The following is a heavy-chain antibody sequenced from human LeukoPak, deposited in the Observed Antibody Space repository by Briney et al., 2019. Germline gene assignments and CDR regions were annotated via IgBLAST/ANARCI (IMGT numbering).Heavy chain of an antibody. J-gene: IGHJ4*02. CDR2: ISGTSTYI. D-gene: IGHD6-13*01. Sequence: PGGSLRLSCAASGFAFSSYSMNWVRQAPGKGLEWVSSISGTSTYIYFATSLNGRFSISRDTAKNSLYLQMNSLRAEDTAVYFCARASLSEIIAAEAFFDSWGQGTLVTVSS. CDR3: ARASLSEIIAAEAFFDS. CDR1: GFAFSSYS. V-gene: IGHV3-21*01.